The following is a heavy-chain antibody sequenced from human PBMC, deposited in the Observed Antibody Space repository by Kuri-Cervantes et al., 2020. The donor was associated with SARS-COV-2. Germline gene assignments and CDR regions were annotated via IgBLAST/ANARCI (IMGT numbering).Heavy chain of an antibody. D-gene: IGHD1-26*01. CDR3: ARFSRQGVRATTKVNYYYDYMDV. CDR1: GGTFSSYA. Sequence: SVKVSCKASGGTFSSYAISWVRQAPGQGLEWMGGIIPIFGTGNYAQKFQGRVTITADESTSTAYMELSSLRSEDTAVYYCARFSRQGVRATTKVNYYYDYMDVWGKGTTVTVSS. J-gene: IGHJ6*03. CDR2: IIPIFGTG. V-gene: IGHV1-69*13.